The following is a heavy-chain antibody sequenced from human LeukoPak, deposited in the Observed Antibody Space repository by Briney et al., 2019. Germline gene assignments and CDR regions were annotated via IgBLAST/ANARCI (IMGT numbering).Heavy chain of an antibody. CDR3: ARSGYSYGPLTPTGMDV. J-gene: IGHJ6*02. CDR2: INPNSGGT. CDR1: GYTFTGYY. D-gene: IGHD5-18*01. V-gene: IGHV1-2*02. Sequence: AASVKVSCKASGYTFTGYYMHWVRQAPGRGLEWMGWINPNSGGTNYAQKIQGRVTMTRDTSISTAYMELSRLRSDDPAVYYCARSGYSYGPLTPTGMDVWGQGTTVTVSS.